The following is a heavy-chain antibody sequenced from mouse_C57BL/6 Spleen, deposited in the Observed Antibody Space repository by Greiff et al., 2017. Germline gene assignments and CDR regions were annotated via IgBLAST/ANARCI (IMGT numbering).Heavy chain of an antibody. V-gene: IGHV1-54*01. Sequence: QVQLKQSGAELVRPGTSVKVSCAASGYAFTNYLIEWVRQRPGQGLEWIGVISTGSGGTNYNEKFKGKVTLTADKSYSTAYMQLRSLTSEDSAVFICARGGDRWYFFDYWGQGTTVTVSS. D-gene: IGHD1-1*02. J-gene: IGHJ2*01. CDR2: ISTGSGGT. CDR1: GYAFTNYL. CDR3: ARGGDRWYFFDY.